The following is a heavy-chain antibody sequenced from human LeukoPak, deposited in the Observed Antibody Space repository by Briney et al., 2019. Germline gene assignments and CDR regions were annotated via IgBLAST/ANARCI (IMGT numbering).Heavy chain of an antibody. V-gene: IGHV1-8*01. CDR2: MNPNSGNT. CDR3: AREYSSSADPFDY. J-gene: IGHJ4*02. CDR1: GYTFTSYD. Sequence: ASVKVSCKASGYTFTSYDINWVRRATGQGLEWMGWMNPNSGNTGYAQKFQGRVTMTRNASISTAYMELSSLRSEDTAVYYCAREYSSSADPFDYWGQGTLVTVSS. D-gene: IGHD6-6*01.